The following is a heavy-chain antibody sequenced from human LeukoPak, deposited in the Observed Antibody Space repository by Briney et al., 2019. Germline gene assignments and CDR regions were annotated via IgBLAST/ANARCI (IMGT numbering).Heavy chain of an antibody. J-gene: IGHJ4*02. CDR1: GGSISSGDYY. D-gene: IGHD4-23*01. V-gene: IGHV4-30-4*08. CDR3: ARDPAYGGNPGFDY. CDR2: IYYSGST. Sequence: SETLSLTCTVSGGSISSGDYYWRWIRQPPGKGLEWIGYIYYSGSTYYNPSLKSRVTISVDTSKNQFSLKPSSVTAADTAVYYCARDPAYGGNPGFDYWGQGTLVTVSS.